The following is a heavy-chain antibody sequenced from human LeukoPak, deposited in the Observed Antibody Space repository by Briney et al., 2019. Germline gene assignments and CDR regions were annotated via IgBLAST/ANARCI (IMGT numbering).Heavy chain of an antibody. V-gene: IGHV1-18*01. CDR3: ARDHIVLMVYAIQDYYYYMDV. D-gene: IGHD2-8*01. CDR1: GCTFTSYG. J-gene: IGHJ6*03. CDR2: ISAYNGNT. Sequence: ASVKVSCQASGCTFTSYGISWVRQAPGQGLEWMGWISAYNGNTNYAQKLQGRVTMTTDTSTSTAYMELRSLRSDDTAVYYCARDHIVLMVYAIQDYYYYMDVWGKGTTVTVSS.